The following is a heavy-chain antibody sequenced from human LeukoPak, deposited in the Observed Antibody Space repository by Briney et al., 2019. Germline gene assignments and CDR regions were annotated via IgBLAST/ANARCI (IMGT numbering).Heavy chain of an antibody. CDR2: FDPVDGET. CDR3: ATGEQQLPPNPYDY. Sequence: ASVKGSCKVSGYTLTELSMHWVRQAPGKGLEWMGGFDPVDGETIYAQKFQGRVTMTEDTSTDTAYMELSSLRSEDTAVYYCATGEQQLPPNPYDYWGQGTLVTVSS. CDR1: GYTLTELS. J-gene: IGHJ4*02. V-gene: IGHV1-24*01. D-gene: IGHD6-13*01.